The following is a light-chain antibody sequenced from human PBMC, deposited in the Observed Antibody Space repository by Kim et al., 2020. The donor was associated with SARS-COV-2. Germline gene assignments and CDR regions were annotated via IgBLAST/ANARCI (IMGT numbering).Light chain of an antibody. CDR1: SSDVGSYNL. V-gene: IGLV2-23*01. CDR3: CSYAGSSTSYVV. J-gene: IGLJ2*01. CDR2: EGS. Sequence: QSALTQPASVSGSPGQPITISCTGTSSDVGSYNLVSWYQQHPGKAPKLMIYEGSKRPSGVSNRFSGSKSGNTASLTISGLQAEDEADYYCCSYAGSSTSYVVFGGGTQLTVL.